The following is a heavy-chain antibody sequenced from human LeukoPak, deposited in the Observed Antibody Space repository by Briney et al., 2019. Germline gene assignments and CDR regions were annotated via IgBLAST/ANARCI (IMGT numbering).Heavy chain of an antibody. CDR1: GFTFSSYA. CDR3: AKGKIAVAGLTWCDY. D-gene: IGHD6-19*01. CDR2: ISYDGSNK. V-gene: IGHV3-30*04. J-gene: IGHJ4*02. Sequence: PGRSLRLSCAASGFTFSSYAMHWVRQAPGKGLEWVAVISYDGSNKYYADSVNGRFTLSRDNSKNTPYLQMNSLRAEDTAVYYCAKGKIAVAGLTWCDYWGQGTLVNVSS.